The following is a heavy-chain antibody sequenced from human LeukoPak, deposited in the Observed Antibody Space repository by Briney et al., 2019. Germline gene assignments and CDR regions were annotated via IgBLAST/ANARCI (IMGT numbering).Heavy chain of an antibody. CDR3: ASSPSGGSGRRASNWFDP. D-gene: IGHD3-10*01. Sequence: EASVKVSCKASGGTFSSYAITWVRQAPGQGLEWMGGIIPIFGTAIYAQKFQGRVTMTEDTSTDTAYMELSSLRSEDTAVYYCASSPSGGSGRRASNWFDPWGQGTLVTVSS. CDR2: IIPIFGTA. V-gene: IGHV1-69*06. J-gene: IGHJ5*02. CDR1: GGTFSSYA.